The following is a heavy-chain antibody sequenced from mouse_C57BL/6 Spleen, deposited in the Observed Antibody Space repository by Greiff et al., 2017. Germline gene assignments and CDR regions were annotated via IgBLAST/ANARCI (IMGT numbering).Heavy chain of an antibody. CDR3: ARDDGYYGYYARDY. J-gene: IGHJ4*01. D-gene: IGHD2-3*01. V-gene: IGHV1-82*01. CDR2: IYPGDGDT. Sequence: QVQLQQSGPELVKPGASVKISCKASGYAFSSSWMNWVKQRPGKGLEWIGRIYPGDGDTNYNGKFKGKATLTADKSSSTAYMQLSSLTSEDSAVYFCARDDGYYGYYARDYWGQGTSVTVSS. CDR1: GYAFSSSW.